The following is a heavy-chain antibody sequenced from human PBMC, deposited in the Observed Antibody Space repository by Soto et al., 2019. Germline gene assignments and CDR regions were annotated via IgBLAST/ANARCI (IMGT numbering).Heavy chain of an antibody. CDR1: GYTFTSYD. CDR3: ARVYDYDYVWGSYRSRDAFDI. V-gene: IGHV1-8*01. D-gene: IGHD3-16*02. CDR2: MNPNSGNT. Sequence: QVQLVQSGAEVKKPGASVKVSCKASGYTFTSYDINWVRQATGQGLEWMGWMNPNSGNTGYAQKFQGRVTMTRNTSISTAHMELSSLRSEDTAVYYCARVYDYDYVWGSYRSRDAFDIWGQGTMVTVSS. J-gene: IGHJ3*02.